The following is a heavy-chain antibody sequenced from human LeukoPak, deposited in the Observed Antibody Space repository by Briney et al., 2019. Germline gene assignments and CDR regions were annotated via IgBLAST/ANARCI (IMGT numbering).Heavy chain of an antibody. CDR2: IYTSGST. Sequence: SEILSLTCTVSGGSISSGSYYWSWIRQPAGKGLEWIGRIYTSGSTNYNPSLKSRVTISVDTSKNQFSLKLSSVTAADTAVYYCARAEGVRGAFDIWGQGTMVTVSS. J-gene: IGHJ3*02. V-gene: IGHV4-61*02. CDR1: GGSISSGSYY. D-gene: IGHD1-14*01. CDR3: ARAEGVRGAFDI.